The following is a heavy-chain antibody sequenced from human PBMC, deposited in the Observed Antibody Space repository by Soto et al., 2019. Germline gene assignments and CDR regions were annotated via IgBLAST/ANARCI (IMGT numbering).Heavy chain of an antibody. V-gene: IGHV1-69*12. D-gene: IGHD5-18*01. CDR3: AKQNVDTAMVGYYYYYGMDV. J-gene: IGHJ6*02. Sequence: QVQLVQSGAAVKKPGSSVKVSCKASGGTFSSYAISWVRQAPGQGLEWMGGIIPIFGTANYAQKFQGRVTITADESTSTAYMELSSLRSEDTAVYYCAKQNVDTAMVGYYYYYGMDVWGQGTTVTVSS. CDR2: IIPIFGTA. CDR1: GGTFSSYA.